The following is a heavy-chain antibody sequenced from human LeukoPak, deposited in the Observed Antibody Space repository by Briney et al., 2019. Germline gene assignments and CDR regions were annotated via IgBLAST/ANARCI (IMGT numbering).Heavy chain of an antibody. CDR1: GFTFSTYW. CDR2: IKQDGSEK. CDR3: ARERGRTTVTWFYFDY. V-gene: IGHV3-7*05. Sequence: GGSLTLSCAASGFTFSTYWMSWVRQAPGKGLEWVASIKQDGSEKYYVDSVKGRFTISRDNAKNSLYLQMNSLRAEDTAVYYCARERGRTTVTWFYFDYWGQGTLVTVSS. J-gene: IGHJ4*02. D-gene: IGHD4-17*01.